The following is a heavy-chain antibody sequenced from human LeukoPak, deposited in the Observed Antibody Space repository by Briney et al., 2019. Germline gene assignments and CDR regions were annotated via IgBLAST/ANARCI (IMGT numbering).Heavy chain of an antibody. CDR3: ARSIVVVIATQGPDY. CDR1: GYTFTGYY. Sequence: GASVKVSSKASGYTFTGYYMHWVRQAPGQGLEWMGWINPDSGGTNYAQKFQGRVTMTRDTSISTAYMELSRLRSDDTAVYYCARSIVVVIATQGPDYWGQGTLVTVSS. V-gene: IGHV1-2*02. D-gene: IGHD2-21*01. CDR2: INPDSGGT. J-gene: IGHJ4*02.